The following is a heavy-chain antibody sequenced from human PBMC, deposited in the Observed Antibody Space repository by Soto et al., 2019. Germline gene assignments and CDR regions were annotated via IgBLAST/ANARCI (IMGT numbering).Heavy chain of an antibody. Sequence: WGSLRLSCAASGFTFSNYAIHWVRLAPDRGLEWVAIISFDGNTDSYADSVKGRFTVSRDNSKNTVFLQMNSLRPEDTAVYYCARDNDGFFGVLVAASPSPHCDHSGLGTLVNVSA. CDR1: GFTFSNYA. CDR3: ARDNDGFFGVLVAASPSPHCDH. J-gene: IGHJ4*02. CDR2: ISFDGNTD. D-gene: IGHD2-15*01. V-gene: IGHV3-30-3*01.